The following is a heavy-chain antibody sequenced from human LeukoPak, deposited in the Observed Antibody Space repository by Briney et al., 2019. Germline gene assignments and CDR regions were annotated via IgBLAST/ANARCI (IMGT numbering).Heavy chain of an antibody. CDR2: INPNSGGT. Sequence: ASVKVSCKASGYTFTSYDINWVRQATGQGLEWMGWINPNSGGTNYAQKFQGRVTMTRDTSISTAYMELSRLRSDDTAVYYCARGLPFDYWGQGTLATVSS. CDR3: ARGLPFDY. D-gene: IGHD3-16*01. J-gene: IGHJ4*02. CDR1: GYTFTSYD. V-gene: IGHV1-2*02.